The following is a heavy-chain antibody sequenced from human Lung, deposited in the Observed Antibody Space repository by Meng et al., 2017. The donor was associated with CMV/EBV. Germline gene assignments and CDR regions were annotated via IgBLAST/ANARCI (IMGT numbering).Heavy chain of an antibody. CDR3: ARNTSFGVVIIPWFDY. CDR1: GDIFTNYG. D-gene: IGHD3-3*01. Sequence: ASVKVSXKASGDIFTNYGISWVRQAPGQGLEWMGWISAYSGNTNFAQNLQGRVTMTTDTSTSTAYMELRSLRSDDTAEYYCARNTSFGVVIIPWFDYWGQGXLVTVSS. J-gene: IGHJ4*02. CDR2: ISAYSGNT. V-gene: IGHV1-18*01.